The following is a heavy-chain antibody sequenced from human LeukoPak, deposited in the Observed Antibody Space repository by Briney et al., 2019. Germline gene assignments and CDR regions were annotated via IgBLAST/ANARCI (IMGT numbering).Heavy chain of an antibody. V-gene: IGHV4-34*01. CDR1: GGSFSGYY. Sequence: SETLSLTCAVCGGSFSGYYWSCIRQTPGKGLEWIGEINHSGSTNYNPSLKSRVTISVDTSKNQFSLKLSSVTAADTAVYYCARALRFGYLLGMDVWGKGTTVTVSS. CDR3: ARALRFGYLLGMDV. D-gene: IGHD3-10*01. J-gene: IGHJ6*04. CDR2: INHSGST.